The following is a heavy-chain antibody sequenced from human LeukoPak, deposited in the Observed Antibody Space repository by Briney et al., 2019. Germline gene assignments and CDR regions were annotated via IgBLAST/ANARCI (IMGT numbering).Heavy chain of an antibody. Sequence: SGTLSLTCAVSGGSISSSNWWSWVRQPPGKGLEWIGEIYHSGSTNYNPSLKSRVTISVDKSKNQFSLKLSSVTAADTAVYYCARGSRVYCSGGSCYHNEYFQHWGQGTLVTVSS. CDR3: ARGSRVYCSGGSCYHNEYFQH. CDR1: GGSISSSNW. V-gene: IGHV4-4*02. J-gene: IGHJ1*01. CDR2: IYHSGST. D-gene: IGHD2-15*01.